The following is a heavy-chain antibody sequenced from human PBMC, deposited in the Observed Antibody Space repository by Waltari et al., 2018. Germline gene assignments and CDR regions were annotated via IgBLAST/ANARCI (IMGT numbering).Heavy chain of an antibody. V-gene: IGHV4-39*07. CDR1: GGSIRSSSYY. D-gene: IGHD6-6*01. Sequence: QLQLQESGPGLVKPSETLSLTCTVSGGSIRSSSYYWGWIRQPPGKGLEWIGSIYYSGSTYYNPSLKSRVTISVDTSKNQFSLKLSSVTTADTAVYYCARVNPARPDYWGQGTLVTVSS. J-gene: IGHJ4*02. CDR3: ARVNPARPDY. CDR2: IYYSGST.